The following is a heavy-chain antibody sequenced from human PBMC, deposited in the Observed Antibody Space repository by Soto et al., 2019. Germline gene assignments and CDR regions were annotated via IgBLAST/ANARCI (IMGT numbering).Heavy chain of an antibody. Sequence: QVQLVQSGSEVRKPGASVKVSCKASGYTFSTYDINWVRQAPGQGPEWMGRVSPNSGNTGYAQKCQGRLTMTRSTSISTAYIELSSLTSEDTAVYYCASWAGYSKWGQGTLVTVSS. V-gene: IGHV1-8*01. CDR2: VSPNSGNT. D-gene: IGHD3-9*01. CDR1: GYTFSTYD. J-gene: IGHJ4*02. CDR3: ASWAGYSK.